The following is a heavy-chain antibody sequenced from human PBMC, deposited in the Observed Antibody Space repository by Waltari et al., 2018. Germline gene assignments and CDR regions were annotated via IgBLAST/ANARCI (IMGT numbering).Heavy chain of an antibody. D-gene: IGHD3-3*01. V-gene: IGHV4-4*07. J-gene: IGHJ4*02. CDR1: GGSISSYY. Sequence: QVQLQESGPGLVKPSETLSLTCTVSGGSISSYYWSWIRPPAGKGLEWIGRIYTSGSTNYNPSLKSRVTMSVDTSKNQFSLKLSSVTAADTAVYYCARARLFTIFGVVTAMGYFDYWGQGTLVTVSS. CDR2: IYTSGST. CDR3: ARARLFTIFGVVTAMGYFDY.